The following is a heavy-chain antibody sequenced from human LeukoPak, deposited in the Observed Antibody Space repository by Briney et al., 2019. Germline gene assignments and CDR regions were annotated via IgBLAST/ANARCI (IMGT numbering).Heavy chain of an antibody. V-gene: IGHV1-2*02. CDR1: GYTFTGYY. CDR2: INPNSGGT. D-gene: IGHD3-16*01. J-gene: IGHJ6*02. Sequence: ASVKVSSKASGYTFTGYYMHWVRQAPAQGLEWMGWINPNSGGTNYAQKFQGRVTMTRDTSISTAYMELSRLRSDDTAVYYCARDDYDYVWGRYGMDVWGQGTTVTVSS. CDR3: ARDDYDYVWGRYGMDV.